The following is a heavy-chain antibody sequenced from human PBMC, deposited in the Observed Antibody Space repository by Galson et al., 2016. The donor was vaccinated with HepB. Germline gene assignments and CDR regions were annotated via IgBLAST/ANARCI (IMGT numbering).Heavy chain of an antibody. D-gene: IGHD3-3*01. CDR3: AKGKFGVDYDFWSGSLGVRFDC. J-gene: IGHJ4*02. CDR1: GFPFTNYW. Sequence: SLRLSCAVSGFPFTNYWMTWVRQAPGKGLEWVSGISAGGGTTYYADSVKGRFTISRDNSKNTLYVQMNSLKADDTALYYGAKGKFGVDYDFWSGSLGVRFDCWGQGTLVTVSS. V-gene: IGHV3-23*01. CDR2: ISAGGGTT.